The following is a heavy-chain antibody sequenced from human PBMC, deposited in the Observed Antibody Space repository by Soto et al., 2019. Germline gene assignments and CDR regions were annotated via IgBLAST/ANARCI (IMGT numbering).Heavy chain of an antibody. CDR1: GGSISSSSNY. D-gene: IGHD6-19*01. CDR2: IYYSGST. V-gene: IGHV4-39*01. J-gene: IGHJ4*02. Sequence: SETLSLTCTVSGGSISSSSNYWGWIRQPPGKGLEWIGSIYYSGSTYYNPSLKSRVTISVDTSKNQFSLRLSSVAAADTAVYYCARHRPTSGWCQFDHWGQGTLVTVSS. CDR3: ARHRPTSGWCQFDH.